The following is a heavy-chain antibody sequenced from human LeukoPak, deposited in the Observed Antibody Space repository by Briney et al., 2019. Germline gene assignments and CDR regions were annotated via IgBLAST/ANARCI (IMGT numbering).Heavy chain of an antibody. Sequence: GGSLRLSCAASGFTFSTYGMHWDRQAPGKGLEWVAFIWNDGSNKYYVDSVKGRFTISRDSSKNTLYLQMNSLRAEDTAVYYCARDLHVRAFDFWGQGTLVTVSS. V-gene: IGHV3-33*08. CDR3: ARDLHVRAFDF. CDR2: IWNDGSNK. J-gene: IGHJ4*02. CDR1: GFTFSTYG. D-gene: IGHD6-6*01.